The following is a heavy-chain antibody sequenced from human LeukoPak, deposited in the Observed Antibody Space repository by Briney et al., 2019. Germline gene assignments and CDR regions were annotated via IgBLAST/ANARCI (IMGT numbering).Heavy chain of an antibody. Sequence: PSETLSLTCSVSGGSIGTYYWSWIRQPAGKGLEWIGYIYYSGSTYYNPSLKSRVTISVDRSKNQFSLKLSSVTAADTAVYYCARGPLGITIFSAFDIWGQGTMVTVSS. V-gene: IGHV4-59*12. D-gene: IGHD3-3*01. CDR2: IYYSGST. CDR3: ARGPLGITIFSAFDI. J-gene: IGHJ3*02. CDR1: GGSIGTYY.